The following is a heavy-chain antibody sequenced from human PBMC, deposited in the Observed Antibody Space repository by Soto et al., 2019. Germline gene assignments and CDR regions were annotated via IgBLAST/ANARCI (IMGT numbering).Heavy chain of an antibody. V-gene: IGHV3-23*01. Sequence: EVQLLESGGGLVQPGGSLRLSCAASGFTFSSYTMSWVRQGPGKGLEWVSGISSSGGSTVYADSVKGRFTISRDNFKNTLYLQMNSLRAEEKAVYYCAKGWGDYWGQGTPVTVSS. D-gene: IGHD7-27*01. CDR2: ISSSGGST. J-gene: IGHJ4*02. CDR3: AKGWGDY. CDR1: GFTFSSYT.